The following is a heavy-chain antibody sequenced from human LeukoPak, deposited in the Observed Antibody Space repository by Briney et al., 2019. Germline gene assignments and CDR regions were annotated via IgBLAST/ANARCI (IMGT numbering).Heavy chain of an antibody. CDR2: IKQDGSKK. CDR1: GFPFSSYW. D-gene: IGHD1-1*01. Sequence: GGSLRLSCVASGFPFSSYWMTWVRQAPGKGLEWVANIKQDGSKKSYVDSVKGRFTISRDNAKNSLYLQMSSLRAEDTAVYYCARKGELERRRSWDCWGQGTLVTVSS. V-gene: IGHV3-7*03. J-gene: IGHJ4*02. CDR3: ARKGELERRRSWDC.